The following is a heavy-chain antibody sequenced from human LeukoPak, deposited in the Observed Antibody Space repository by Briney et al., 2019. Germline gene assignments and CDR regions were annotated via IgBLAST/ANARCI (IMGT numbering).Heavy chain of an antibody. J-gene: IGHJ4*02. D-gene: IGHD2-15*01. Sequence: SETLSLTCTASGYSISSGYYWGWIRQPPGKGLEWIGSIYHSGSTYYNPSLKSRVTISVDTSKNQFSLKLSSVTAADTAVYYCARALGYCSGGSCYFDYWGQGTLVTVSS. CDR3: ARALGYCSGGSCYFDY. V-gene: IGHV4-38-2*02. CDR2: IYHSGST. CDR1: GYSISSGYY.